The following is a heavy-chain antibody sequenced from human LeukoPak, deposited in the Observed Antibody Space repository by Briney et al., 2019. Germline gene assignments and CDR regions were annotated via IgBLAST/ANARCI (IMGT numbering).Heavy chain of an antibody. CDR2: TYYKSKWNN. V-gene: IGHV6-1*01. CDR3: ARGDIPLDY. Sequence: SQTLSLTCAISGDSVSSNTVAWNWIRQSPSRGLEWLGRTYYKSKWNNNYAISEKSRITISPDTSKNQFSLQLNSVTPEDTAVYYCARGDIPLDYWGQGTLVTVSS. CDR1: GDSVSSNTVA. D-gene: IGHD2-21*01. J-gene: IGHJ4*02.